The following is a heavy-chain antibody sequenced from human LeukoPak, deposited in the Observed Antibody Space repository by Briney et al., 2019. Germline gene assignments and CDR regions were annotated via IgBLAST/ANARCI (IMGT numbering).Heavy chain of an antibody. CDR2: INSDGGFT. Sequence: GGSLRLSCAASGFTFSSYWMHWVRQAPGEGLVWVSRINSDGGFTNSADSAEGRFTISRDNAKNTLCLQMNSLRAEDTAVYYCARDRRVKGYSSSSFDSWGEGTLVTVSS. V-gene: IGHV3-74*01. D-gene: IGHD6-6*01. J-gene: IGHJ4*02. CDR3: ARDRRVKGYSSSSFDS. CDR1: GFTFSSYW.